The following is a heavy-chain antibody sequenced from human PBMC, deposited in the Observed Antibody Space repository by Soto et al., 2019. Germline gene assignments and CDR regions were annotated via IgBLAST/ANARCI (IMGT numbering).Heavy chain of an antibody. V-gene: IGHV1-8*01. D-gene: IGHD3-3*01. CDR1: GYTFTSYD. CDR3: ARAYDFWSGYFPFDYYYGMDV. CDR2: MNPNSGNT. J-gene: IGHJ6*02. Sequence: GASVKVSCKASGYTFTSYDINWVRQATGQGLEWMGWMNPNSGNTGYAQKFQGRVTMTRNTSISTAYMELSSLRSEDTAVYYCARAYDFWSGYFPFDYYYGMDVWGQGTTVTVSS.